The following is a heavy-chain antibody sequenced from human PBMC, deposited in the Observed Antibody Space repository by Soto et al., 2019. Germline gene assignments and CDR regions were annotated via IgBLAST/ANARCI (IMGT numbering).Heavy chain of an antibody. J-gene: IGHJ4*02. V-gene: IGHV4-59*11. Sequence: QVQLQESGPGLVKPSETLSLTCTVSGGSINNHYWSWIRQPPGKGLEWIGYIYYTGSTNYNPPLKSRVTISVDTSKNQFSLNLTSLTAADTAIYYCARSNWYSEYWGQGTLVTVSS. CDR3: ARSNWYSEY. D-gene: IGHD7-27*01. CDR1: GGSINNHY. CDR2: IYYTGST.